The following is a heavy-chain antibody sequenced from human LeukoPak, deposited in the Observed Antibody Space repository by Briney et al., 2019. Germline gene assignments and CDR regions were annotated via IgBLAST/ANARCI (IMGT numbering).Heavy chain of an antibody. Sequence: GGSLRLSCAASGFTFSTYSMNWVRQAPGKGLEWVASISGSSSYIYYADSVKGRFTSSRDNAKNSLYLQMNSLRAEDTAVYYCASGPPIDYWGQGTLVTVSS. V-gene: IGHV3-21*01. CDR3: ASGPPIDY. J-gene: IGHJ4*02. CDR2: ISGSSSYI. CDR1: GFTFSTYS.